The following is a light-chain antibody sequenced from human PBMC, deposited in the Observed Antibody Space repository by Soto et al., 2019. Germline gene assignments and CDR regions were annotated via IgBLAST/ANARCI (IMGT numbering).Light chain of an antibody. Sequence: DIQMTQSPSSLSASVGDRVTITCRASQDIRHALGWYQQKPGKAPKRLIYTASSLQSGVPSRFSGSGSGTEFTLTTTSLQPEDLATYYCLQHYTDPWTCGRGTNVEIK. CDR1: QDIRHA. CDR3: LQHYTDPWT. CDR2: TAS. V-gene: IGKV1-17*01. J-gene: IGKJ1*01.